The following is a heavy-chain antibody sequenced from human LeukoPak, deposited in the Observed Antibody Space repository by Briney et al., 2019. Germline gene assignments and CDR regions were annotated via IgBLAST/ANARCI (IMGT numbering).Heavy chain of an antibody. CDR3: ARDHHGYNGFLVYFDY. CDR1: GFTFSDYY. D-gene: IGHD5-24*01. V-gene: IGHV3-11*01. Sequence: GGSLRLSCAASGFTFSDYYMSWIRQAPGKGLEWVSYISSSGSTIYYADSVKGRFTISRDNAKNSLYLQMNSLRAEDTAVYYCARDHHGYNGFLVYFDYWGQGTLVTVSS. J-gene: IGHJ4*02. CDR2: ISSSGSTI.